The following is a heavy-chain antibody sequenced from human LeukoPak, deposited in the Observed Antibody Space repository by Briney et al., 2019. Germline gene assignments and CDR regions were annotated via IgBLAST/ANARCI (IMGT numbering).Heavy chain of an antibody. CDR3: ARDRPYYFDY. Sequence: SETLSLTCAVYGGSFSGYYWSWIRQPPGKGLEWIGEINHSGSTNHNPSLKSRVTISVDTSKNQFSRKRSSVTAADTAVYYCARDRPYYFDYWGQGTLVTVSS. CDR2: INHSGST. J-gene: IGHJ4*02. V-gene: IGHV4-34*01. CDR1: GGSFSGYY.